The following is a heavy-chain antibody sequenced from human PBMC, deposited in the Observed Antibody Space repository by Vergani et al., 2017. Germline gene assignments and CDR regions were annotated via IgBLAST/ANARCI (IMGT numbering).Heavy chain of an antibody. V-gene: IGHV3-48*01. CDR2: ISSSSNTI. CDR3: AKEGDESLDY. J-gene: IGHJ4*02. CDR1: EFTFSTYS. Sequence: EVQLVESGGGLVQPGGSLRLSCAASEFTFSTYSMNWVRQAPGKGLEWVSYISSSSNTIYYADSVKGRFTISRDNSKNTLYLQMNSLRAEDTAVYYCAKEGDESLDYWGQGTLVTVSS.